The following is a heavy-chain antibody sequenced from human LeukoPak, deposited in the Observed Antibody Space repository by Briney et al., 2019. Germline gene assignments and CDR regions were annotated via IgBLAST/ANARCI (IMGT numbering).Heavy chain of an antibody. CDR2: ISPSGGST. D-gene: IGHD3-3*01. CDR3: HLELRFLEWLLQTGGTFDY. CDR1: GYTFTSYY. Sequence: GASVKVSCKASGYTFTSYYMHWVRQAPGQGLEWMAIISPSGGSTSYAQKFQGRVTMTRDTSTSTAYMELSSLRSEDTAVYYCHLELRFLEWLLQTGGTFDYWGQGTLVTVSS. J-gene: IGHJ4*02. V-gene: IGHV1-46*01.